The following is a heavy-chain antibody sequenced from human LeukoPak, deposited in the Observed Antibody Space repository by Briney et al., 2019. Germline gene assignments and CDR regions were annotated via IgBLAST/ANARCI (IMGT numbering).Heavy chain of an antibody. D-gene: IGHD3-10*01. Sequence: ASVKVSCKASGYDFISYGISWVRQAPGQGLEWMGWIGAYKGNTNYAQKFQGRVTLTTDTSTSTAYMELRSLRSDGTAVYYCARWPGGLSGTYYEPSTNWFDPWGQGVLVTVSS. CDR2: IGAYKGNT. V-gene: IGHV1-18*01. CDR1: GYDFISYG. J-gene: IGHJ5*02. CDR3: ARWPGGLSGTYYEPSTNWFDP.